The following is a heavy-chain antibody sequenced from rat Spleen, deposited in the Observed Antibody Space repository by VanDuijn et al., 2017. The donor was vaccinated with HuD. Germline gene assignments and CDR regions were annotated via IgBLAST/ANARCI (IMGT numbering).Heavy chain of an antibody. Sequence: QVQLKESGPGLMQPSETLSLTCTVSGFSLTSNGVGWVRQPLGKGLVWMGTIWAGGSTNYNSAVQSRLSISRDTSKSQVFLKMNSLQPEDTGTYYCARHSYYFDYWGQGVMVTVSS. CDR1: GFSLTSNG. D-gene: IGHD1-3*01. V-gene: IGHV2-72*01. CDR2: IWAGGST. J-gene: IGHJ2*01. CDR3: ARHSYYFDY.